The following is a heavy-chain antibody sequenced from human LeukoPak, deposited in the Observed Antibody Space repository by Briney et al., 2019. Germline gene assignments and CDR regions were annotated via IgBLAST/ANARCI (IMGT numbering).Heavy chain of an antibody. D-gene: IGHD4-17*01. CDR2: IYHSGST. CDR3: ARVNDYGDYVDY. CDR1: GGSISSGGYS. Sequence: SQTLSLTCAVSGGSISSGGYSWSWIRQPPGKGLEWIGNIYHSGSTYYNPSHKSRVTISVDRSKNQCSLKLSSVTAADTAVYYWARVNDYGDYVDYWGQGTLVTVSS. J-gene: IGHJ4*02. V-gene: IGHV4-30-2*01.